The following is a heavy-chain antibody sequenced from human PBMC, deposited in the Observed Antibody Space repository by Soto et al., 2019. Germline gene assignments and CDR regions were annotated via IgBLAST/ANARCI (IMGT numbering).Heavy chain of an antibody. CDR3: ARGVYGSGNYYTRPSAFDI. Sequence: QVQLEQSGAEVKKPGSSVKVSCKASGGTLSDHGVAWLRQAPGQGLEWLGGTIPVFNTAKYAKKFQGRVTVTADKFTNIAYMELRSLRSEDTAFYLCARGVYGSGNYYTRPSAFDIWGQGTMVIVYS. J-gene: IGHJ3*02. V-gene: IGHV1-69*06. CDR2: TIPVFNTA. D-gene: IGHD3-10*01. CDR1: GGTLSDHG.